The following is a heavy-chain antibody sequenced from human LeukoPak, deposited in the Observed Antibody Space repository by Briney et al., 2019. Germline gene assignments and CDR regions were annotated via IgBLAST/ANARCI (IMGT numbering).Heavy chain of an antibody. J-gene: IGHJ4*02. CDR2: INHSGST. CDR3: ASTNWKVPFDY. D-gene: IGHD1-1*01. CDR1: GGSFSGYY. Sequence: KPSETLSLTCAVYGGSFSGYYWSWIRQPPGKGLEWIGEINHSGSTNYNPSLKSRVTISVDTSKNQFSLKLSSVTAADTAVYYCASTNWKVPFDYWGQGTLVTVSS. V-gene: IGHV4-34*01.